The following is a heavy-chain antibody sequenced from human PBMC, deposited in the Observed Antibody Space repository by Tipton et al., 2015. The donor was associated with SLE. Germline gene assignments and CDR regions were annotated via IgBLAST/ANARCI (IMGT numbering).Heavy chain of an antibody. CDR2: IYYRGTT. Sequence: TLSLTCTVYGGSFSGYYWSWIRQPPGKGLEWIGSIYYRGTTDYNPSLKSRVTISVDTSKNQFSLKLSSVTAADTAVYYCARAPPYGDSYFDYWGQGTLVTVSS. CDR1: GGSFSGYY. D-gene: IGHD4-17*01. CDR3: ARAPPYGDSYFDY. J-gene: IGHJ4*02. V-gene: IGHV4-34*01.